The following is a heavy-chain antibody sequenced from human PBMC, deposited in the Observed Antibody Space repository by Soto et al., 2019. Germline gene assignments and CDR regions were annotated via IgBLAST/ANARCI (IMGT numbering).Heavy chain of an antibody. CDR2: IKQDGSEK. V-gene: IGHV3-7*01. J-gene: IGHJ3*02. CDR1: GFTFSSYW. D-gene: IGHD3-3*01. Sequence: EVQLVESGGGLVQPGGSLRLSCAASGFTFSSYWMSWVRQAPGKGLEWVANIKQDGSEKYYVDSVKGRFTISRDNAKNSLYLQMNSLRAEDTAVYYCARESFLWSSYFNGEEGCGAFDIWGQGTMVTVSS. CDR3: ARESFLWSSYFNGEEGCGAFDI.